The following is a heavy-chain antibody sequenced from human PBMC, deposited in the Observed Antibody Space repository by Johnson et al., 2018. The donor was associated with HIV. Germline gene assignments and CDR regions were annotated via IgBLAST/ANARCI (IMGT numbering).Heavy chain of an antibody. J-gene: IGHJ3*02. CDR3: TRDERFNWGFEYAFDI. CDR1: EFTISGYY. Sequence: VQLVESGGGLVQPGGSLRLSCTASEFTISGYYMSWVRQAPGKGLEWVSVISGSGDSTYYADYVKGRFTISRDNSKNTLYLQMNSLRAEDTAVYYCTRDERFNWGFEYAFDIWGQGTMVTVSS. CDR2: ISGSGDST. D-gene: IGHD7-27*01. V-gene: IGHV3-23*04.